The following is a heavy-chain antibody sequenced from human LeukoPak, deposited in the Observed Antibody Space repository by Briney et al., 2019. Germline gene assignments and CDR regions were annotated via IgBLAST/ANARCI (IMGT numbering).Heavy chain of an antibody. CDR2: LYPGDSDT. J-gene: IGHJ4*02. D-gene: IGHD3-10*01. CDR1: GYSFSSHW. V-gene: IGHV5-51*01. Sequence: GESLKISCKGSGYSFSSHWIARVRQMPGKGLEGMGVLYPGDSDTTYSPSFQGQVTISVDKSISTAYLQWGSLRASDTAMYYCARQWGRGSGSYLAYWGQGTVVTVSS. CDR3: ARQWGRGSGSYLAY.